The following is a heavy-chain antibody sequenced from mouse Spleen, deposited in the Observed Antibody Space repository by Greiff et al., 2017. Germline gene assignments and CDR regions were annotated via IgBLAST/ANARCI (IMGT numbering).Heavy chain of an antibody. D-gene: IGHD2-2*01. CDR3: ARRGYYGYDAGAY. CDR2: IDASDSYT. CDR1: GYTLTSYC. J-gene: IGHJ3*01. Sequence: QVQLQQPGAELVKPGASVKLSCKASGYTLTSYCMQWVKQRPGQGLEWIGEIDASDSYTNYNQKFKGKATLTVDTSSSTAYMQLSSLTSEDSAVYYCARRGYYGYDAGAYWGQGTLVTVSA. V-gene: IGHV1-50*01.